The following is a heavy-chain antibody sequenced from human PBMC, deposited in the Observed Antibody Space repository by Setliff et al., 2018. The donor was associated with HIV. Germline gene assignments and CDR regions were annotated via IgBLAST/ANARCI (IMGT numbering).Heavy chain of an antibody. Sequence: PSETPSLTCTVSGGSIIDSRYFWGWIRQPPGKGLEWIGSVYYSGITYYSSSLKSRVAVSVDTSRIQFSLKLTSVTAADTAVYKCVRHVWSDDFLVPGWFDSWSQGTLVTVS. CDR1: GGSIIDSRYF. CDR2: VYYSGIT. D-gene: IGHD3-3*01. V-gene: IGHV4-39*01. CDR3: VRHVWSDDFLVPGWFDS. J-gene: IGHJ5*01.